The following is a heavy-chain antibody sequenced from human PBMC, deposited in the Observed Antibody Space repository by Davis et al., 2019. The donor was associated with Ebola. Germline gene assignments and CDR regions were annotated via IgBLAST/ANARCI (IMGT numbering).Heavy chain of an antibody. D-gene: IGHD3-22*01. Sequence: GESLKISCAASGFTFSDYYMSWIRQAPGKGLEWVSYISSSGSTIYYADSVKGRFTISRDNAKNSLYLQMNSLRAEDTAVYYCARLPRDYYDSSGYSYYYYYYMDVWGKGTTVTVSS. CDR2: ISSSGSTI. J-gene: IGHJ6*03. CDR1: GFTFSDYY. V-gene: IGHV3-11*04. CDR3: ARLPRDYYDSSGYSYYYYYYMDV.